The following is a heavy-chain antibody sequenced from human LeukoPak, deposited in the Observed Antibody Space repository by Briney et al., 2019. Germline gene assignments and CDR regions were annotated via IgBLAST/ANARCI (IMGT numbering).Heavy chain of an antibody. V-gene: IGHV3-30*02. CDR3: AKTGSGSYPPHY. J-gene: IGHJ4*02. CDR1: GFTVSIDG. CDR2: IRYDGSNK. D-gene: IGHD3-10*01. Sequence: GGSLRLSCAASGFTVSIDGMHWVRQAPGKGLGWVAFIRYDGSNKYYTDSVKGRFTISRVNSKNTLYLQMNSLRAEDTAVYYCAKTGSGSYPPHYWGQGTLVTVSS.